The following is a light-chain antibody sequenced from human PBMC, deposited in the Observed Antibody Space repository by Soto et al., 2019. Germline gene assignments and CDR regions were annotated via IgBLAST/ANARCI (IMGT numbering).Light chain of an antibody. V-gene: IGLV1-40*01. J-gene: IGLJ3*02. CDR1: SSNIGAGSD. Sequence: QSVLTQPPSLSGAPGQTITISCTGCSSNIGAGSDVHWFQHLPGTAPKVLIYGNNNRPSGVPDRFSGSKSGTSGSLAITGLQAEDEADYYCQSYDSSRRAWVFGGGTKLTVL. CDR3: QSYDSSRRAWV. CDR2: GNN.